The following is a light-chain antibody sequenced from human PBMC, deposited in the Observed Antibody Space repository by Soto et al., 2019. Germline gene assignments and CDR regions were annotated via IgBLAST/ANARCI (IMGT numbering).Light chain of an antibody. CDR3: QHYSSQT. J-gene: IGKJ1*01. CDR1: QSISDSY. V-gene: IGKV3-20*01. Sequence: EIVLTQSPGTLSLSPGERATLSCRASQSISDSYVAWYQQKPGQAPRLLIYGASSRATGIPDRFSGSGSGTDFTLTISRLEPGDSAVYFCQHYSSQTFGQGTKVDIK. CDR2: GAS.